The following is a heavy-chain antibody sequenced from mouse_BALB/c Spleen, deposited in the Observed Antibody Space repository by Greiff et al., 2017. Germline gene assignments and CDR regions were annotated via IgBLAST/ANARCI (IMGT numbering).Heavy chain of an antibody. V-gene: IGHV3-2*02. CDR2: ISYSGST. CDR3: ARSGYYYYGSSPWFAY. Sequence: EVKLMESGPGLVKPSQSLSLTCTVTGYSITSDYAWNWIRQFPGNKLEWMGYISYSGSTSYNPSLKSRISITRDTSKNQFFLQLNSVTTEDTATYYCARSGYYYYGSSPWFAYWGQGTLVTVSA. CDR1: GYSITSDYA. J-gene: IGHJ3*01. D-gene: IGHD1-1*01.